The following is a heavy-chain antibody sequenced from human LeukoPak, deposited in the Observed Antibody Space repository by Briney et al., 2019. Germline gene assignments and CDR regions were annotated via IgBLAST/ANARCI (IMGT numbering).Heavy chain of an antibody. V-gene: IGHV4-39*07. J-gene: IGHJ5*02. CDR3: ARDWGYDSSGYYYGWFDP. CDR2: IYYSGST. CDR1: GGSITSTRYY. D-gene: IGHD3-22*01. Sequence: SETLSLTCTVSGGSITSTRYYWGWIRQPPGKGLEWLGTIYYSGSTYYNPSLKSRVTISVDTSKNQFSLKLSSVTAADTAVYYCARDWGYDSSGYYYGWFDPWGQGTLVTVSS.